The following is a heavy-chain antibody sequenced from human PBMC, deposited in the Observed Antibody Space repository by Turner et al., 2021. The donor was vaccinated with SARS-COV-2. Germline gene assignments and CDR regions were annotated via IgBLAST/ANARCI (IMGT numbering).Heavy chain of an antibody. Sequence: VQLLESGGDLVQPGGSLRLSCGASGFTFSIYGMSWVRQAPGKGLEWVAVISYDGSNENYADSVKGRFTISRDNSKNTLYLQMNSLRTEDTAVYYCARAPSYCSSTSCPPPFDYWGQGTLVTVSS. CDR2: ISYDGSNE. CDR3: ARAPSYCSSTSCPPPFDY. D-gene: IGHD2-2*01. J-gene: IGHJ4*02. CDR1: GFTFSIYG. V-gene: IGHV3-30*03.